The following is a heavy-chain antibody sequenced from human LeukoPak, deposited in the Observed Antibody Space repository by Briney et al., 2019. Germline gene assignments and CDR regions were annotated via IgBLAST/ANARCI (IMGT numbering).Heavy chain of an antibody. CDR1: GFTFSSYA. CDR2: ISGSGGST. V-gene: IGHV3-23*01. Sequence: GGSLRLSCAASGFTFSSYAMSWVRQAPGKGLEWVSAISGSGGSTYYADSVKGRFTISRDNSRDTLYLQMNSLRAEATAVYYCAKGYYDYVWGSYYFDYWGQGTLVTVSS. CDR3: AKGYYDYVWGSYYFDY. J-gene: IGHJ4*02. D-gene: IGHD3-16*01.